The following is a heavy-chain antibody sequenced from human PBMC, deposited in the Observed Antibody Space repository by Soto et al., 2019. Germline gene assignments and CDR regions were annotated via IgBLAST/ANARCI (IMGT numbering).Heavy chain of an antibody. J-gene: IGHJ5*02. CDR3: ARTKGIYSGANWFDP. D-gene: IGHD1-26*01. Sequence: NPSETLSLTCIVSGGSLSSYYWSWIRQPAGKGLEWIGRIYTSGSTNYNPSLKSRVTMSVDTSKNRFSLKLSSVTAADTAMYYCARTKGIYSGANWFDPWGQGTLVTVSS. CDR1: GGSLSSYY. V-gene: IGHV4-4*07. CDR2: IYTSGST.